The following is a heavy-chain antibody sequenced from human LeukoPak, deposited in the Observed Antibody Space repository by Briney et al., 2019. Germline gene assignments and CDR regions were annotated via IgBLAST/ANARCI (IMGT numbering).Heavy chain of an antibody. CDR3: ARDSSSWYSFDP. V-gene: IGHV4-4*07. Sequence: SETLSLTCTVSGGSITSYYWSWIRQPAGKGLEWIGRVYTSGSTNYNPSLKSRVTVSVDTSKNQFSLKLSSVTAADTAVYYCARDSSSWYSFDPWGQGTLVTVSS. D-gene: IGHD6-13*01. CDR1: GGSITSYY. J-gene: IGHJ5*02. CDR2: VYTSGST.